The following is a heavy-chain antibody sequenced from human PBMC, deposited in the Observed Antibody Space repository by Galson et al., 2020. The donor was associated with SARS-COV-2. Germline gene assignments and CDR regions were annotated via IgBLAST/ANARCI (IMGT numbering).Heavy chain of an antibody. Sequence: GGSLRLSCKGSGYSFTSYWIGWVRQMPGKGLEWMGIIYPGDSDTRYSPSFQGQVTISADKSISTAYLQWSSLKASDTAMYYCARVSTNYYDSSGVAFDIWGQGTMVTVSS. V-gene: IGHV5-51*01. CDR3: ARVSTNYYDSSGVAFDI. CDR1: GYSFTSYW. D-gene: IGHD3-22*01. J-gene: IGHJ3*02. CDR2: IYPGDSDT.